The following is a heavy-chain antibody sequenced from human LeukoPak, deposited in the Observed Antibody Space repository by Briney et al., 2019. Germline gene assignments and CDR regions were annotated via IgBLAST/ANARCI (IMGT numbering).Heavy chain of an antibody. CDR2: ISAYNGNT. CDR3: ARDRTYYYYYGMDV. V-gene: IGHV1-18*01. CDR1: GYTFTSYA. Sequence: ASVKVSCKASGYTFTSYAMNWVRQAPGQGLEWMGWISAYNGNTNYAQKLQGRVTMTTDTSTSTAYMELRSLRSDDTAVYYCARDRTYYYYYGMDVWGQGTTVTVSS. J-gene: IGHJ6*02.